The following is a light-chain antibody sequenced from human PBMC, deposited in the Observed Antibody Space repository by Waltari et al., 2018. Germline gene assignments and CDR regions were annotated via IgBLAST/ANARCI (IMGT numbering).Light chain of an antibody. CDR1: SSNIGAGFD. J-gene: IGLJ3*02. CDR3: QSYDSRQTAV. CDR2: AYS. Sequence: QSVLTQPPSVSGAPGQSVTISCTGTSSNIGAGFDVHWYQQLLGGAPKLLIYAYSNRPSGVPDRFYGSKSGTSASLAINGIQSEDEADYYCQSYDSRQTAVFGGGTKLTVL. V-gene: IGLV1-40*01.